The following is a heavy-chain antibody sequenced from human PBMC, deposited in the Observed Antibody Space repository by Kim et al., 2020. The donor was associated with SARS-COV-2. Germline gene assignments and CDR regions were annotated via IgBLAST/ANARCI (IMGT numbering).Heavy chain of an antibody. CDR2: ISSSSSTI. J-gene: IGHJ5*02. V-gene: IGHV3-48*02. CDR1: GFTFSSYS. CDR3: ARDHHPYYDILTGYYTKVIDWFDP. Sequence: GGSLRLSCAASGFTFSSYSMNWVRQAPGKGLEWVSYISSSSSTIYYADSVKGRFTISRDNAKNSLYLQMNSLRDEDTAVYYCARDHHPYYDILTGYYTKVIDWFDPWGRGTLVTVSS. D-gene: IGHD3-9*01.